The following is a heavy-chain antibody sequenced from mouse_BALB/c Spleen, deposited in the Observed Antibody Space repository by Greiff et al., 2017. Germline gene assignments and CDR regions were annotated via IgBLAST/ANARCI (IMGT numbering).Heavy chain of an antibody. CDR2: IYPYNGGT. CDR1: GYTFTDYN. J-gene: IGHJ1*01. CDR3: ARGNPYWYFDV. V-gene: IGHV1S29*02. Sequence: EVQLQQSGPELVKPGASVKISCKASGYTFTDYNMHWVKQSHGKSLEWIGYIYPYNGGTGYNQKFKSKATLTVDNSPSTAYMELRSLTSEDSAVYYCARGNPYWYFDVWGAGTTVTVSS.